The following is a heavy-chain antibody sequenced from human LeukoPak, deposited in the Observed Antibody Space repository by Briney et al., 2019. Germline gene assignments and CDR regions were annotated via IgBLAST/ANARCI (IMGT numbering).Heavy chain of an antibody. Sequence: GGSLRLSCAVSGRIFRSYWMNWARESPGKGLEWVASINQDGSGKNYVDSVKGRLTVSGDNAKKYLQMNRLRAEGTAVYYCAMNWNVPPRDYWGQGTLVTVSS. J-gene: IGHJ4*02. V-gene: IGHV3-7*01. D-gene: IGHD1-1*01. CDR1: GRIFRSYW. CDR3: AMNWNVPPRDY. CDR2: INQDGSGK.